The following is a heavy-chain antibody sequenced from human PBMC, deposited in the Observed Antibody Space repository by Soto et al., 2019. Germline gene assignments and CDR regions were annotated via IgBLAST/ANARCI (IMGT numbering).Heavy chain of an antibody. CDR1: GFTFATYW. J-gene: IGHJ6*02. V-gene: IGHV3-7*03. CDR2: IKEDGSGK. Sequence: EVQLVESGGGLVQRGGSLRLSCAASGFTFATYWMTWVRQAPGKGLEWVANIKEDGSGKYYVDSVKGRFTISRDNAENSLFLQMNSLRTEDTAVYYCARYCGSTRCYYSNYYGLDVWGRGTTVIVSS. CDR3: ARYCGSTRCYYSNYYGLDV. D-gene: IGHD2-2*01.